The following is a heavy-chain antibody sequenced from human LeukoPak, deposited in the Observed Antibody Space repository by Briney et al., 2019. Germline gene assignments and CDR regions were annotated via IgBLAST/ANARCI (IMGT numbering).Heavy chain of an antibody. V-gene: IGHV3-49*04. Sequence: GGSLRLSCTASGFTFGDYAMTWVRQAPGKGLEWVGFIRSRLYGGTPEYAASVKGRFTISRDDSKGIAYLQMNSLRAEDTAVYYCAKVGEDIVVEPATYYYYYMDVWGKGTTVTISS. CDR3: AKVGEDIVVEPATYYYYYMDV. J-gene: IGHJ6*03. CDR2: IRSRLYGGTP. D-gene: IGHD2-2*01. CDR1: GFTFGDYA.